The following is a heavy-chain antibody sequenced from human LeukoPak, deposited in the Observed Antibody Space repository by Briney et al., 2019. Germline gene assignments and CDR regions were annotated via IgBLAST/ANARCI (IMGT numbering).Heavy chain of an antibody. CDR2: IRSKADNYAT. CDR1: GLRFSDAA. Sequence: GGSLRLSCVASGLRFSDAAIHWVRQASGKGLEWVGRIRSKADNYATSYGASVKGRFTVSRDASKNTAYLQMNSLKIEDTAVYFCTTEIVVVVASTVRRWFDPWGQGTLVTVSS. V-gene: IGHV3-73*01. CDR3: TTEIVVVVASTVRRWFDP. J-gene: IGHJ5*02. D-gene: IGHD2-15*01.